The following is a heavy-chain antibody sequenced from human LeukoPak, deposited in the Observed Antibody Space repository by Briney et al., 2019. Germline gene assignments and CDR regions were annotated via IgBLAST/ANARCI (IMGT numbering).Heavy chain of an antibody. Sequence: SETLSLTCTVSGGSISSGSYYWSWIRQPAGKGLEWIGRIYYSGSTNYNPSLKSRVTISVDTSKNQFSLKLSSVTAADTAVYYCARETYYYDSSGFRRTTGIDYWGQGTLVTVSS. CDR3: ARETYYYDSSGFRRTTGIDY. CDR2: IYYSGST. CDR1: GGSISSGSYY. D-gene: IGHD3-22*01. J-gene: IGHJ4*02. V-gene: IGHV4-61*10.